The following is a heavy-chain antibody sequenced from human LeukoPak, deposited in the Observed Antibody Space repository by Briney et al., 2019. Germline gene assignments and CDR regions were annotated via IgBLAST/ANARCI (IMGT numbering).Heavy chain of an antibody. D-gene: IGHD3-10*01. CDR2: IIPIFGTA. CDR1: GYTFTSHG. V-gene: IGHV1-69*13. J-gene: IGHJ5*02. CDR3: ARRLSGGFDP. Sequence: ALVKVSCKAAGYTFTSHGFIWLRQAPGQGLEWMGGIIPIFGTANYAQKFQGRVTITADESTSTAYMELSSLRSEDTAVYYCARRLSGGFDPWGQGTLVTVSS.